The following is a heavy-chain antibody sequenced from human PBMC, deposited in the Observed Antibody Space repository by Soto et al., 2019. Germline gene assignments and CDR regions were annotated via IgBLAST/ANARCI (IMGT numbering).Heavy chain of an antibody. D-gene: IGHD1-1*01. V-gene: IGHV1-18*01. CDR1: GYYFTTYA. Sequence: QVHLVQSGTEVRNPGASVKVSCKASGYYFTTYAITWVRQAPGRGLEWMGWISTYNGETNYAQNLQGRVTMTTDTSTTTSYMELRSLRSDDTAVYYCARQLPGDCFDPWGQGTLVTVAS. J-gene: IGHJ5*02. CDR2: ISTYNGET. CDR3: ARQLPGDCFDP.